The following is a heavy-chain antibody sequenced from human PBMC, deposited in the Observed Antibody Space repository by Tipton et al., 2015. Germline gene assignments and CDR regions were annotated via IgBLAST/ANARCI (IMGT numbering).Heavy chain of an antibody. V-gene: IGHV5-51*01. CDR3: ARHVSFYYDTHGSDALDI. CDR2: IYPGDSHT. D-gene: IGHD3-22*01. CDR1: GYSFSNYW. J-gene: IGHJ3*02. Sequence: QLVQSGAEVKKPGESLKISCKGSGYSFSNYWIGWVRQMPGKGLEWMGIIYPGDSHTRYNPSFQGQVTISADKSISTAYLHWSSLKASDTAMYYCARHVSFYYDTHGSDALDIWAQGTMVTASS.